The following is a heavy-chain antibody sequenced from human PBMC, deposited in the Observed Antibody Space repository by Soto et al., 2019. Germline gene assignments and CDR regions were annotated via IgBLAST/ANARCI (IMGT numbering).Heavy chain of an antibody. J-gene: IGHJ4*02. CDR3: ARGILAGSSYYFEY. CDR2: ISNSASST. CDR1: GFTFGSYG. V-gene: IGHV3-23*01. D-gene: IGHD1-26*01. Sequence: PGGSLRLSCATSGFTFGSYGMRWVRQAPGKGLEWVSGISNSASSTYYADSVKGRFTVSRDNSQNTLYLQMNSLRVEDKAIYFCARGILAGSSYYFEYWGQGTLVTVSS.